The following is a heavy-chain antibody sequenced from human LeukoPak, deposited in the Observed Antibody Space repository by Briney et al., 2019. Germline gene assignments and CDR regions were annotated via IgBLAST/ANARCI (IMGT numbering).Heavy chain of an antibody. CDR2: IWSDASNT. J-gene: IGHJ4*02. Sequence: PGGSLRLSCETSGFTFSHYGMHWVRQAPGAGLEWVAVIWSDASNTYYADSVKGRFTISRDNSRNTLYLQMGSLRAEDTAVYYCAKDAERGFDYSNSLNYWGQGTLVTVSS. CDR3: AKDAERGFDYSNSLNY. V-gene: IGHV3-33*06. CDR1: GFTFSHYG. D-gene: IGHD4-11*01.